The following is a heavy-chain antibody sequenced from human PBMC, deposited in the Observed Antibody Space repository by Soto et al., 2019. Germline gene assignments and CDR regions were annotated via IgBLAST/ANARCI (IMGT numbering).Heavy chain of an antibody. V-gene: IGHV3-74*01. CDR2: INSDGSST. CDR1: GFTFSSYW. CDR3: ARLGNGDCLSHDAFDI. J-gene: IGHJ3*02. D-gene: IGHD2-21*02. Sequence: GGSLRLSCAASGFTFSSYWMHWVRQAPGKGLVWVSRINSDGSSTSYADSVKGRFTISRDNAKNTLYLQMNSLRAEDTDVYYCARLGNGDCLSHDAFDIWGQGTMVTVSS.